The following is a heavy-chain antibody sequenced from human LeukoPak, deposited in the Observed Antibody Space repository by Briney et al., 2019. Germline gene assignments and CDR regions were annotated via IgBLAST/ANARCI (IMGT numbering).Heavy chain of an antibody. CDR3: ATAAGSYYFDY. CDR1: GGTFSSYA. CDR2: FDPEDGET. J-gene: IGHJ4*02. D-gene: IGHD1-26*01. V-gene: IGHV1-24*01. Sequence: ASVKVSCKASGGTFSSYAITWVRQAPGQGLEWMGGFDPEDGETIYAQKFQGRVTMTEDTSTDTAYMELSSLRSEDTAVYYCATAAGSYYFDYWGQGTLVTVSS.